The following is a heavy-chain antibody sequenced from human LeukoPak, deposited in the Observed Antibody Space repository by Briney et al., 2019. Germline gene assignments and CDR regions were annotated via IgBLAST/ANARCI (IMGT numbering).Heavy chain of an antibody. Sequence: QPGGSLRLSCAASGFTSSDYAMSWVRQAPGKGLEWVSLISGSGVAYDADSVKGRFTVSRDNSKNTLYLQMNSLRAEDTAVYYCAKDGHYPDNSGYYYEDSWGQGTLVTVSS. CDR2: ISGSGVA. CDR1: GFTSSDYA. D-gene: IGHD3-22*01. J-gene: IGHJ4*02. V-gene: IGHV3-23*01. CDR3: AKDGHYPDNSGYYYEDS.